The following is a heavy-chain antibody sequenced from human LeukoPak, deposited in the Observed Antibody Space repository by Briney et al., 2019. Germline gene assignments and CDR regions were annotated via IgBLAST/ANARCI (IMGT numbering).Heavy chain of an antibody. Sequence: PGGSLRLSCAASGFTFSSYAMSWVRQAPGKGLEWVSAISGSGGSTYYADSVKGRFTISRDNSKNTLYLQMNGLRAEDTAVYYCAKDLWHSSGWFYFDYWGQGTLVTVSS. J-gene: IGHJ4*02. D-gene: IGHD6-19*01. CDR2: ISGSGGST. CDR1: GFTFSSYA. V-gene: IGHV3-23*01. CDR3: AKDLWHSSGWFYFDY.